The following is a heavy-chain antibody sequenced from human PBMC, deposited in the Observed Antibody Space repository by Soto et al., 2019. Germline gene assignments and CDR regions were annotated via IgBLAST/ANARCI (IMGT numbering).Heavy chain of an antibody. Sequence: ASVKVSCKASGYTFTGYYMHWVRQAPGQGLEWMGWINPNSGGTNYAQKFQGWVTMTRDTSISTAYMELSRLRSDDTAVYYCARRGIVVVPAADPQSPYYYYYGMDVWGQGTTVTVSS. J-gene: IGHJ6*02. V-gene: IGHV1-2*04. CDR3: ARRGIVVVPAADPQSPYYYYYGMDV. CDR1: GYTFTGYY. D-gene: IGHD2-2*01. CDR2: INPNSGGT.